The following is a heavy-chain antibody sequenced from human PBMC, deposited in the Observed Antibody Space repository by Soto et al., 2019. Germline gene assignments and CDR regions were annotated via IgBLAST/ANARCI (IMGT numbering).Heavy chain of an antibody. CDR1: GGSISSGDYY. CDR3: ASSGYCTNSVCSPLLDT. V-gene: IGHV4-30-4*01. J-gene: IGHJ5*02. Sequence: SETLSLTCTVSGGSISSGDYYWSWIRQPPGKGLEWIGYIYYSGSTYYNPSLKSRVTISVDTSKNQFSLKLSSVTAADTAVYYCASSGYCTNSVCSPLLDTWGQGTQVTVS. CDR2: IYYSGST. D-gene: IGHD2-8*01.